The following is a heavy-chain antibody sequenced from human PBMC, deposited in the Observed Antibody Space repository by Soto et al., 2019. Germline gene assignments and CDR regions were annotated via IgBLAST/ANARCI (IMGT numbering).Heavy chain of an antibody. V-gene: IGHV5-51*01. J-gene: IGHJ4*02. CDR1: VYRCTSYW. D-gene: IGHD6-13*01. CDR2: IYPGDSAT. Sequence: EVQLVQSGVEVKKPGESLRISCQGSVYRCTSYWIGWVRQIPGKGLEWMGIIYPGDSATRYSPSFQGQVTISADKSINTAYLQWSSLKASDTAMYCCVRPYDAARSSWTPFEYWGQGALVTVAS. CDR3: VRPYDAARSSWTPFEY.